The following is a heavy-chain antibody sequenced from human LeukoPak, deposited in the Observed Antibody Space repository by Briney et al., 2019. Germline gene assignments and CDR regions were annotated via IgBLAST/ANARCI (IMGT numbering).Heavy chain of an antibody. D-gene: IGHD3-9*01. J-gene: IGHJ5*02. Sequence: ASVKVSCKASGYTFTSYDINWVRQATGQGLEWMGWMNPDSGNTGYAQKFQGRVTITRNTSISTAYMELSSLRSEDTAVYYCARKGYFDWITGFDPWGQGTLVTVSS. CDR2: MNPDSGNT. CDR1: GYTFTSYD. V-gene: IGHV1-8*03. CDR3: ARKGYFDWITGFDP.